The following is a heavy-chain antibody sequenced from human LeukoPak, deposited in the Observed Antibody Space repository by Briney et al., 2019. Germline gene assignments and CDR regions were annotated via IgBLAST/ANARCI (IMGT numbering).Heavy chain of an antibody. Sequence: SETLSLTCAVSGGSISSSNWWSWVRQPPGKGLEWIGYIYHTGTTNYSPSLKSRVTISVDTSKNQFSLRVTSVTAADTAVYYCAREGRGGSYDYWGQGTLVTVSS. CDR2: IYHTGTT. D-gene: IGHD1-26*01. CDR1: GGSISSSNW. J-gene: IGHJ4*02. V-gene: IGHV4-4*02. CDR3: AREGRGGSYDY.